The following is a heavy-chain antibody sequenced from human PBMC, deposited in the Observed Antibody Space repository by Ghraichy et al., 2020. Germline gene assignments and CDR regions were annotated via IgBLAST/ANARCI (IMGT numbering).Heavy chain of an antibody. CDR3: VTSRWFGIYPDF. D-gene: IGHD3-10*01. Sequence: SETLSLTCAVYGVSFTDHYWTWIRQSPGKGLEWIGEYNHVGGIKYNPSLSSRVTISLDTSKREVSLRVSPVSAADTAVYYCVTSRWFGIYPDFWGQGTLVTVSS. CDR2: YNHVGGI. V-gene: IGHV4-34*01. J-gene: IGHJ4*02. CDR1: GVSFTDHY.